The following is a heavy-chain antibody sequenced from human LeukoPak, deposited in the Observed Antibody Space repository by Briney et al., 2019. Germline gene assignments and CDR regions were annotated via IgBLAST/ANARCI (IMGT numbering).Heavy chain of an antibody. CDR2: ISYDGSNK. CDR1: GFTFSSYA. D-gene: IGHD5-24*01. Sequence: PGGSLRLSCEASGFTFSSYAMHWVRQAPGKGLEWVAVISYDGSNKYYADSVKGRFTISRDNSKNTLYLQMNSLRAEDTAVYYCARIAATTEDASYGMDVWGQGTTVTVSS. CDR3: ARIAATTEDASYGMDV. J-gene: IGHJ6*02. V-gene: IGHV3-30-3*01.